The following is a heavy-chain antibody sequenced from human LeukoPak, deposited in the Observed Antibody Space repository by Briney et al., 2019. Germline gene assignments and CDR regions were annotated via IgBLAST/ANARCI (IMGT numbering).Heavy chain of an antibody. CDR3: ARGQIGYDYVWGSYPPRWFDP. D-gene: IGHD3-16*02. CDR1: GGSISSSY. V-gene: IGHV4-4*07. CDR2: IYSSGST. J-gene: IGHJ5*02. Sequence: PSETLSLTCTVSGGSISSSYWSWIRQSAGKGLEWIGRIYSSGSTNYNPSLKSRGTISVATSKNQFSLTLSSVTAADTAVYYCARGQIGYDYVWGSYPPRWFDPWGQGTLVTVSS.